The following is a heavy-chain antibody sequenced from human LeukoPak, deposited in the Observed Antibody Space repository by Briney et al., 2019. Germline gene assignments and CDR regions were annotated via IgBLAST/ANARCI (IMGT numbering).Heavy chain of an antibody. CDR3: AKDYGVYYGSGAFDP. D-gene: IGHD3-10*01. V-gene: IGHV3-9*01. Sequence: GGFPRLSCAASGFTFDDYAMHWVRQAPGKGLEWVSGISWNSGSIGYADSVKGRFTISRDNAKNYLYLQMNSLRAEDTALYYCAKDYGVYYGSGAFDPWGQGTLVTVSS. J-gene: IGHJ5*02. CDR1: GFTFDDYA. CDR2: ISWNSGSI.